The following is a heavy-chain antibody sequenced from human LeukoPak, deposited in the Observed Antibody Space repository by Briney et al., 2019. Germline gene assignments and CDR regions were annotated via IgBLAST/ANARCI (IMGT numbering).Heavy chain of an antibody. CDR2: INQDGSEK. D-gene: IGHD3-10*01. CDR3: ASNSYYSSGSYYNRY. CDR1: GFTVSLYW. J-gene: IGHJ4*02. V-gene: IGHV3-7*01. Sequence: GGSLRLSCAASGFTVSLYWMSWVRQAPGKGLEWVANINQDGSEKYYVDSVKGRFSISRDNAKNSLYLQMNSLRAEDTAVYYCASNSYYSSGSYYNRYWGQGALVTVSS.